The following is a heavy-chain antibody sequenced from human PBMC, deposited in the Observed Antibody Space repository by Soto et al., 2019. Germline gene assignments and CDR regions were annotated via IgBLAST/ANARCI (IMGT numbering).Heavy chain of an antibody. V-gene: IGHV1-18*01. Sequence: ASVKVSCKASGYTFTSYGISWVRQAPGQGLEWMGWISAYNGNTNYAQKLQGRVTMTTDTSTSTAYMELRSLRSDDTAVYYCARDIAVTTSFCMDVWGQGSTVTVSS. CDR1: GYTFTSYG. CDR2: ISAYNGNT. CDR3: ARDIAVTTSFCMDV. J-gene: IGHJ6*02. D-gene: IGHD4-17*01.